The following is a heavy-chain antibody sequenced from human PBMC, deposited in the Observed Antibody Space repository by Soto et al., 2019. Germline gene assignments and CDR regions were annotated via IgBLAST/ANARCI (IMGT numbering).Heavy chain of an antibody. CDR2: ISGTGNTI. Sequence: QVQLVQSGGGLVKPGGSLRLSCAASGFIFSDYYMSWIRQAPGKNLEWVSYISGTGNTIYYADSVKGRFTTSRDNAKNSLYLQMSSLRAEDTGVYYCARGYSANDVWGKGTTVTVSS. CDR1: GFIFSDYY. J-gene: IGHJ6*04. D-gene: IGHD5-12*01. CDR3: ARGYSANDV. V-gene: IGHV3-11*01.